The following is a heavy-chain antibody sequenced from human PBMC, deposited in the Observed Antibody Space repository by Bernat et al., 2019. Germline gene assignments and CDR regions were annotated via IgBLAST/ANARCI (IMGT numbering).Heavy chain of an antibody. D-gene: IGHD3-16*01. CDR2: IRSKANSYAT. J-gene: IGHJ4*02. CDR3: AKDVNDYVRGDFDY. CDR1: GFTFSGSA. V-gene: IGHV3-73*02. Sequence: EVQLVESGGGLVQPGGSLKLSCAASGFTFSGSAMHWVRQASGKGLEWVGRIRSKANSYATAYAASVKGRFTISRDNSKNTLYLQINSLRAEDTAVYYCAKDVNDYVRGDFDYWGQGTLVTVSS.